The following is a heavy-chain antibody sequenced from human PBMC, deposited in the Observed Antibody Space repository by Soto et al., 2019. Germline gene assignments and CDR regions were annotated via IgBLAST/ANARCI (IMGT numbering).Heavy chain of an antibody. D-gene: IGHD4-4*01. Sequence: EVQLVESGGGLVMPGGSLRLSCVASGFTFSNAWMSWVRQAPGKGLEWVGRIKSKTDGGKTEYAAPVKGRFTISRDDSKNTVHLQINSLTTEDRPVYYCTPMPQQLTHSCFDPWGQGTLVTVSS. V-gene: IGHV3-15*01. CDR1: GFTFSNAW. CDR2: IKSKTDGGKT. CDR3: TPMPQQLTHSCFDP. J-gene: IGHJ5*02.